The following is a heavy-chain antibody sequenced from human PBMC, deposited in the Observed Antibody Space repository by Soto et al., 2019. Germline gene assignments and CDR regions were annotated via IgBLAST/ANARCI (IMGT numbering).Heavy chain of an antibody. J-gene: IGHJ5*02. V-gene: IGHV4-39*02. Sequence: SETLSLTCSVSGGSINNSTSFWGWLRQSPGKGLGWIATINYRWPAEYNPSLKSRVTISVDRSRNVLSLQMNYVTAPDTAVYYCANYFMSRPWFDTWGQGTLVTVSS. D-gene: IGHD6-6*01. CDR3: ANYFMSRPWFDT. CDR2: INYRWPA. CDR1: GGSINNSTSF.